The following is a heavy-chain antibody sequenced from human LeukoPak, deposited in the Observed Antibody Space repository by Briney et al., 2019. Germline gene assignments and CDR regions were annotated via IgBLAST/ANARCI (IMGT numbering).Heavy chain of an antibody. CDR1: GGSFSGYY. D-gene: IGHD2-2*01. V-gene: IGHV4-34*01. J-gene: IGHJ4*02. CDR2: INHSGST. Sequence: SETLSLTCAVYGGSFSGYYWSWLRQPPGKGLEWIGEINHSGSTNYNPSLKSRVTISVDTSKNQFSLKLSSVTAADTAVYYCARVLRWVVVPALFDYWGQGTLVTVSS. CDR3: ARVLRWVVVPALFDY.